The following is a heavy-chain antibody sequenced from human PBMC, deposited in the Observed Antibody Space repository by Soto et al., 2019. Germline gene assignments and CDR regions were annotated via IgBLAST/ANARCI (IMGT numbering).Heavy chain of an antibody. CDR3: ARDLIAAAEAYSGMDV. V-gene: IGHV1-2*04. J-gene: IGHJ6*02. CDR1: GYTFTGYY. D-gene: IGHD6-13*01. CDR2: INPNSGGT. Sequence: ASVKVSCKASGYTFTGYYMHWVRQAPGQGLEWMGWINPNSGGTNYAQKFQGWVTMTRDTSISTAYMELSRLRSDDTAVYYCARDLIAAAEAYSGMDVWGQGTTVTVSS.